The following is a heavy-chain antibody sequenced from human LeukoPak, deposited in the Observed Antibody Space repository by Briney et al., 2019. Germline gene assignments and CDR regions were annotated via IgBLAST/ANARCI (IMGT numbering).Heavy chain of an antibody. D-gene: IGHD1-26*01. CDR2: IYYSGST. CDR3: ARLNSGTYYNWFDP. Sequence: SETLSLTCTVSGGSISSSSYSWGWIREPPGKGLEWIGSIYYSGSTYYNPSLKSRVTISVDTSKNQLSLKLSSVTAADTGVYYCARLNSGTYYNWFDPWGQGTLVTVSS. CDR1: GGSISSSSYS. V-gene: IGHV4-39*07. J-gene: IGHJ5*02.